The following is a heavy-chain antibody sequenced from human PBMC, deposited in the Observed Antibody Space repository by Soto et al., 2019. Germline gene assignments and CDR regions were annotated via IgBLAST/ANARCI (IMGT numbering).Heavy chain of an antibody. Sequence: QITLKESGPTLVKPTQTLTLTCTFSGFSLNTGGLGVGWIRQPPGKALEWLALIYWDYDKRYNPSLKSRLTIHGETSKKTVVLTMTNLEPVDAGQFFCLPSRCCGDCLPSYSSPFFYGLDGWGPGTTVTLSS. D-gene: IGHD2-21*02. J-gene: IGHJ6*02. CDR2: IYWDYDK. CDR1: GFSLNTGGLG. V-gene: IGHV2-5*02. CDR3: LPSRCCGDCLPSYSSPFFYGLDG.